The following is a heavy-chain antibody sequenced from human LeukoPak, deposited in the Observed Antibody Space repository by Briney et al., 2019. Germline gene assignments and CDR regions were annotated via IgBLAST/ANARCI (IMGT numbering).Heavy chain of an antibody. J-gene: IGHJ4*02. CDR3: ARGFTAYFDY. CDR1: GGSFSGYY. D-gene: IGHD3-16*01. V-gene: IGHV4-34*01. CDR2: INHSGST. Sequence: SETLSLTCAVYGGSFSGYYWSWIRQPPGKGLEWIGEINHSGSTNYNPSLKSRVTISVDTSKNQFSLKLSSVTAADTAVYYCARGFTAYFDYWGQGTPVTVSS.